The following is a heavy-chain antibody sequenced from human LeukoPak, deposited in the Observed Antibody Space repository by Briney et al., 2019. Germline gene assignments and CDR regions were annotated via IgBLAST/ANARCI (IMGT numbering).Heavy chain of an antibody. Sequence: GRSLRLSCAASGFTFDDYAMHWVRQAPGKGLEWVSGISWNCGSIGYADSVKGRFTISRDNAKNSLYLQMNSLRAEDTALYYCAKDAYGDYDFEMDVWGQGTTVTVSS. CDR2: ISWNCGSI. J-gene: IGHJ6*02. D-gene: IGHD4-17*01. CDR3: AKDAYGDYDFEMDV. CDR1: GFTFDDYA. V-gene: IGHV3-9*01.